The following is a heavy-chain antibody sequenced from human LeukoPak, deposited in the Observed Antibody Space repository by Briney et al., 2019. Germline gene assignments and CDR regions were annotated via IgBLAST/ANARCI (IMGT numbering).Heavy chain of an antibody. CDR3: ARSCSRSWVGGFEFDH. Sequence: ASVKVSCKASGYTFTGYYIHWVRQAPGQGLEWMGWINPNSGGTNYAPKFQGRVTMTTDTSINTADMELSSLRSDDTAVYYCARSCSRSWVGGFEFDHWGQGTLVTVSS. CDR1: GYTFTGYY. V-gene: IGHV1-2*02. CDR2: INPNSGGT. D-gene: IGHD6-13*01. J-gene: IGHJ4*02.